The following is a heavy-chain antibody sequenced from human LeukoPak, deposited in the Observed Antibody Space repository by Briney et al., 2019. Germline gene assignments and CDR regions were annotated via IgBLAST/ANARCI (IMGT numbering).Heavy chain of an antibody. CDR1: GCTFSSYA. J-gene: IGHJ4*02. CDR3: AKGTAIAAAGAYYFDY. Sequence: EGSLRLSCAASGCTFSSYAMSWVRQAPGKGLEWVSAISGSGGSTYYADSVKGRFTISRDNSKNRLYLQMTSRRAVYTAVYYCAKGTAIAAAGAYYFDYWGQGTLVTVSS. D-gene: IGHD6-13*01. CDR2: ISGSGGST. V-gene: IGHV3-23*01.